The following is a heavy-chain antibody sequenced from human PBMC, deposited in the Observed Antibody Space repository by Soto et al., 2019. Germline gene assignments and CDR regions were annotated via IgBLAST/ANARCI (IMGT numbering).Heavy chain of an antibody. CDR2: TYYRSTKWFN. CDR1: GDSVSSNSAS. V-gene: IGHV6-1*01. CDR3: ARKTAGYALDI. Sequence: PSQTLSLTCAISGDSVSSNSASWSWIRQSPSRGLEWLGRTYYRSTKWFNDYAVSVRSRMIINSDISKNQFSLQLNSVTPEDTAVYYCARKTAGYALDIWGQGTLVTVSS. D-gene: IGHD6-13*01. J-gene: IGHJ3*02.